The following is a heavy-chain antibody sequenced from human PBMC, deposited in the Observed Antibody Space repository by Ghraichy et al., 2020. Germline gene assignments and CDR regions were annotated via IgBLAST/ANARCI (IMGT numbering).Heavy chain of an antibody. CDR1: GGSFSGYY. CDR2: INHSGST. CDR3: ARAGYSSSWPPFDY. D-gene: IGHD6-13*01. Sequence: SQTLSLTCAVYGGSFSGYYWSWIRQPPGKGLEWIGEINHSGSTNCNPSLKSRVTISVDTSKNQFSLKLSSVTAADTAVYYCARAGYSSSWPPFDYWGQGTLVTVSS. V-gene: IGHV4-34*01. J-gene: IGHJ4*02.